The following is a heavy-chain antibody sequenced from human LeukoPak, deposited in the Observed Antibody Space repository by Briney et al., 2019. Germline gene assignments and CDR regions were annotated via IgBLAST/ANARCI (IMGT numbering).Heavy chain of an antibody. D-gene: IGHD6-19*01. J-gene: IGHJ4*02. V-gene: IGHV1-2*02. CDR1: GYTFTGYY. Sequence: GASVKVSCKASGYTFTGYYMHWVRQAPGQGLEWMGWINPNSGGTNYAQKFQGRVTMTRDTSISTAYMELSRLRSDDTAVYYCARDPGYSSGFYYFGYWGQGTLVTVSS. CDR3: ARDPGYSSGFYYFGY. CDR2: INPNSGGT.